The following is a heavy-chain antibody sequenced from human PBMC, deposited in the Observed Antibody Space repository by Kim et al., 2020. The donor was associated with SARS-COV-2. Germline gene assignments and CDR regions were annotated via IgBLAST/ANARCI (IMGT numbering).Heavy chain of an antibody. CDR2: ISGSGGST. V-gene: IGHV3-23*01. J-gene: IGHJ6*02. CDR3: AKDPPYRSSGWFGGYGMDV. D-gene: IGHD6-19*01. CDR1: GFTFSSYA. Sequence: GGSLRLSCAASGFTFSSYAMSWVRQAPGKGLEWVSAISGSGGSTYYADSVKGRFTISRDNSKNTLYLQMNSLRAEDTAVYYCAKDPPYRSSGWFGGYGMDVWGQGTTVTVSS.